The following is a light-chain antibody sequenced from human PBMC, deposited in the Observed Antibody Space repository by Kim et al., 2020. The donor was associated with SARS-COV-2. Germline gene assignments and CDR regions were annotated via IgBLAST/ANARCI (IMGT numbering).Light chain of an antibody. CDR2: DVT. CDR3: SSYTSSNTWV. J-gene: IGLJ3*02. V-gene: IGLV2-14*03. CDR1: SSDIGTYNY. Sequence: GQSSTISCTGTSSDIGTYNYVSWYQQHPDIAPKLMVYDVTKRPSGVSDRFSGSKSGNTASLTISGLQAEDEAHYYCSSYTSSNTWVFGGGTQLTVL.